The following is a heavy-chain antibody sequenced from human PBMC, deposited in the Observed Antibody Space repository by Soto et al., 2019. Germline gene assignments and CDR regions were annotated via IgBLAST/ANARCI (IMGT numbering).Heavy chain of an antibody. CDR1: GFTFNSYG. D-gene: IGHD3-3*01. Sequence: SLRLSCAASGFTFNSYGMHWVRQAPGKGLEWVAVIWYDGTNKYFADSVKGRFTISRDNSKNTLYLQMNSLRAEDTAVYYCARRETPFGSNPFDYWGQGTPVTVSS. J-gene: IGHJ4*02. CDR3: ARRETPFGSNPFDY. V-gene: IGHV3-33*01. CDR2: IWYDGTNK.